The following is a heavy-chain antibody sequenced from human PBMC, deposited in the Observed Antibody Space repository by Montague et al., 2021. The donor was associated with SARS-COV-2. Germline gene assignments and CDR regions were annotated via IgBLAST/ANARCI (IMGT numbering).Heavy chain of an antibody. CDR2: IKQGGS. J-gene: IGHJ6*02. V-gene: IGHV4-34*01. CDR1: GRPFTNYC. CDR3: ASAPVGGPWYAGRDV. D-gene: IGHD1-26*01. Sequence: ETLSLTCAVAGRPFTNYCCDWIRQPPGKCLEWIGEIKQGGSHYXPSLRSRVTISVDTSKRQFSLTMTSMTATDTALYFCASAPVGGPWYAGRDVWGQGTMVTVSS.